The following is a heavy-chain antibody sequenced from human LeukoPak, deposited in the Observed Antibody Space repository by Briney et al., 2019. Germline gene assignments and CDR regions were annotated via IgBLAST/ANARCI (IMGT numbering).Heavy chain of an antibody. Sequence: GGSLRLSCAASGFTFSSYGMHWDRQAPGKGLEWVVVISNDGSNKYYADSVKGRFTISRDNSKNTLYLQMNSLRAEDTAVYYCAKGSGGSYYGYFDSWGQGTLVTVSS. J-gene: IGHJ4*02. V-gene: IGHV3-30*18. D-gene: IGHD1-26*01. CDR3: AKGSGGSYYGYFDS. CDR1: GFTFSSYG. CDR2: ISNDGSNK.